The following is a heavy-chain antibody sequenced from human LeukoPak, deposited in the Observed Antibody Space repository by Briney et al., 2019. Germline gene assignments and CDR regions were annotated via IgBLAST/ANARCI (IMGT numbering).Heavy chain of an antibody. V-gene: IGHV1-46*01. CDR1: GYTFTSFY. CDR2: INPIGGST. Sequence: GASVKVSCKASGYTFTSFYMHWVRLAPGQGPEWMAIINPIGGSTNYAQKFQGRVTMTRDTSTSTVYMELSSLRSDDTAVYYCARALGYCSGGSCYGMDVWGQGTTVTVSS. J-gene: IGHJ6*02. D-gene: IGHD2-15*01. CDR3: ARALGYCSGGSCYGMDV.